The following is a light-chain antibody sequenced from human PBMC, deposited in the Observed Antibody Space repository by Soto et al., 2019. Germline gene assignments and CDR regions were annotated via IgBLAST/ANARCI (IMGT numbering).Light chain of an antibody. CDR1: SSDVGGYNY. Sequence: QSALTQPASVSGSPGQSITISCTGTSSDVGGYNYVSWYQQHPGKAPKLMIYEVSNRPSGVSNRFSGSKSGNTASLTISGLQAEDEADYYCSSYAGFSTSVIFGGGTKVTVL. V-gene: IGLV2-14*01. J-gene: IGLJ2*01. CDR3: SSYAGFSTSVI. CDR2: EVS.